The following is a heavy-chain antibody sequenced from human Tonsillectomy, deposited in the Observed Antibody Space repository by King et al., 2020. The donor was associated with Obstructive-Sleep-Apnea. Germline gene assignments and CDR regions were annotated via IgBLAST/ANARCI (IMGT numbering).Heavy chain of an antibody. CDR2: IFYSGST. V-gene: IGHV4-39*07. CDR3: ARWYSGAVGYFYY. CDR1: GGSIRSSRYY. D-gene: IGHD1-26*01. Sequence: QLQESGPGLVKPSETLSLTCTVSGGSIRSSRYYWGWIRQPPGKGLEWIGSIFYSGSTSYNPSLKSRVTIALDTSKNQFSLMLTSVTAADTAGYNCARWYSGAVGYFYYWGQGTLVTVSS. J-gene: IGHJ4*02.